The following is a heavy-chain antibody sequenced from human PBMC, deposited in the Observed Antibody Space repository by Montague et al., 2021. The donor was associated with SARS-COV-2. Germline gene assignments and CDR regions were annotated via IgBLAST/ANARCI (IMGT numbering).Heavy chain of an antibody. V-gene: IGHV4-59*01. J-gene: IGHJ4*02. CDR3: ARRGTGNYEILDY. CDR1: GGSMSRYY. Sequence: SETLSLTCTISGGSMSRYYWTWIRQLPGKELEWIGSIYDSGGARYNPSLKSRVGISVDASKNQFSLRVTSVTAADTAVYFCARRGTGNYEILDYWGQGILVTVSS. D-gene: IGHD3-3*01. CDR2: IYDSGGA.